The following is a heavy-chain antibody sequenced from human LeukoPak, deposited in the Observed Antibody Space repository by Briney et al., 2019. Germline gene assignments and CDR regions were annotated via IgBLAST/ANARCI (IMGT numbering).Heavy chain of an antibody. CDR3: ARRVVPAANYYFDY. CDR2: ISYDGSNK. CDR1: GFTFSSYA. V-gene: IGHV3-30-3*01. Sequence: PGGSLRLSCAASGFTFSSYAMHWVSQAPGKGLEWVAVISYDGSNKYYADSVKGRFTISRDNSKNTLYLQMNSLRAEDTAVYYCARRVVPAANYYFDYWGQGTLVTVSS. D-gene: IGHD2-2*01. J-gene: IGHJ4*02.